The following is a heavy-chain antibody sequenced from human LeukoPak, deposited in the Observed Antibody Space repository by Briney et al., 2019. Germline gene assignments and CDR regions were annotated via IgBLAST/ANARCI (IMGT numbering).Heavy chain of an antibody. CDR1: GFTVSTNY. CDR3: ARGPRYYYDSSGYYPDAFDI. Sequence: VGSLRLSCAASGFTVSTNYMSWVRQAPGKGLEWVSVIKSGGRRSYADSVKGRFTISRDNSNNTLYLQLNSLSAEDTAVYYCARGPRYYYDSSGYYPDAFDIWGQGTMVAVSS. CDR2: IKSGGRR. D-gene: IGHD3-22*01. J-gene: IGHJ3*02. V-gene: IGHV3-53*01.